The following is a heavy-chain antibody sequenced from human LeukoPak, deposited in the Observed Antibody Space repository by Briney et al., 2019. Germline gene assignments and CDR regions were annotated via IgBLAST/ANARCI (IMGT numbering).Heavy chain of an antibody. CDR3: ARAIEWEPYYFDY. Sequence: GASVKVSCTASGYTFTGYNMHWVRQAPGQGLEWMGWINPSSGGTNYAQKFQGRVTMARDTSITTSYMELSWLTSDDTAVYYCARAIEWEPYYFDYWGQGTLVTVSS. D-gene: IGHD1-26*01. V-gene: IGHV1-2*02. CDR2: INPSSGGT. CDR1: GYTFTGYN. J-gene: IGHJ4*02.